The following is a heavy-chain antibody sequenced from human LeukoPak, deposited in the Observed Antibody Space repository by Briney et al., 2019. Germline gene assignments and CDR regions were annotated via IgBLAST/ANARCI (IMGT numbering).Heavy chain of an antibody. Sequence: GSLRLSCAASGFTFSSYSMNWVRQAPGKGLEWIGEISHSGSTNYNPSLKSRVTISVDTSKNQFSLKLSSVTAADTAVYYCARRLRTYYDILTGYIDYWGQGTLVTVSS. D-gene: IGHD3-9*01. CDR3: ARRLRTYYDILTGYIDY. CDR1: GFTFSSYS. J-gene: IGHJ4*02. CDR2: ISHSGST. V-gene: IGHV4-34*01.